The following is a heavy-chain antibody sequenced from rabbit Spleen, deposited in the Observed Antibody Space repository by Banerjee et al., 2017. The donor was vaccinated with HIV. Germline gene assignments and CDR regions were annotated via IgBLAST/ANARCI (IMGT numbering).Heavy chain of an antibody. CDR1: GFDFSSNA. V-gene: IGHV1S45*01. J-gene: IGHJ4*01. CDR3: ARDPDFAYEYGRGFDL. Sequence: QEQLVESGGGLVQPEGSLTLTCKASGFDFSSNAMCWVRQAPGKGLEWIGCIHGGSSVSTYYASWAKGRFTISKTSSTTVTLQMTSLTAADTVTYFCARDPDFAYEYGRGFDLWGQGTLVTVS. CDR2: IHGGSSVST. D-gene: IGHD2-1*01.